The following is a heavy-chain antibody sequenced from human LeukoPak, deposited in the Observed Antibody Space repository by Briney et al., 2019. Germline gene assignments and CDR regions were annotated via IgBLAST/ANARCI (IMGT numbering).Heavy chain of an antibody. CDR2: IYYSGST. Sequence: SQTLSLTCTVSGVSIDGGDYYWSWIRQHPGKGLEWIGYIYYSGSTYYNPSLKSRVTISADTSKNQFSLKLSSVTAADTAVYYCARTLVRGVIHHWGQGTLVTVSS. CDR1: GVSIDGGDYY. V-gene: IGHV4-31*03. D-gene: IGHD3-10*01. CDR3: ARTLVRGVIHH. J-gene: IGHJ1*01.